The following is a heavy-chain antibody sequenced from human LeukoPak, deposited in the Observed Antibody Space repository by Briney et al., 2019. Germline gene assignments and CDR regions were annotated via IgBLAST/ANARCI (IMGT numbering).Heavy chain of an antibody. J-gene: IGHJ3*02. CDR1: GYTFTVYY. V-gene: IGHV1-2*02. D-gene: IGHD5-24*01. CDR2: INPNSGGT. CDR3: ARANPGRADAFDI. Sequence: ASVTVSFKASGYTFTVYYMHWVRQAPGQGREWMGWINPNSGGTNYAQKFQGRVTMTRDTSISTAYMELSRLRSDDTAVYYCARANPGRADAFDIWGQGTMVTVSS.